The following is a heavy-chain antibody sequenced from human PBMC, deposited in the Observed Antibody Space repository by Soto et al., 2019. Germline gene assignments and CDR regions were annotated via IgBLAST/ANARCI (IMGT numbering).Heavy chain of an antibody. CDR3: ARGSLHGSGSLRPGPSDIFDV. CDR2: LVTLKGDT. J-gene: IGHJ3*01. D-gene: IGHD3-10*01. Sequence: EEVLVESGGGLVQPGWSLRLSCAASGFTFRTFDMHWVRHSPGKGLEWISGLVTLKGDTHYADPVKGRFTISRDDVRSSMFLQMNSLTVEDTAVYYCARGSLHGSGSLRPGPSDIFDVWGRGTKLIVSS. CDR1: GFTFRTFD. V-gene: IGHV3-13*04.